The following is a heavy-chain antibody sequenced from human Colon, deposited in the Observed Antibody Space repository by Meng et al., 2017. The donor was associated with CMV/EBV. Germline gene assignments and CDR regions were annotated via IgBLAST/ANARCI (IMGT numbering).Heavy chain of an antibody. CDR3: ARATKSSCWEVLDY. D-gene: IGHD2-2*01. J-gene: IGHJ4*01. V-gene: IGHV4-34*01. CDR1: GESFSGYY. CDR2: SYYTGST. Sequence: QLQLKQWGAGLLKPSETLSLPCAVYGESFSGYYWTWIRQPPGRGLEWIGESYYTGSTNYSPSLKSRVTISLDTSKNQFSLKLNSVTAADTAVYYCARATKSSCWEVLDYWGHGTLVTVFS.